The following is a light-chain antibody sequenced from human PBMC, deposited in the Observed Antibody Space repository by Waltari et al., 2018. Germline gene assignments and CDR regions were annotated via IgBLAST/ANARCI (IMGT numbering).Light chain of an antibody. V-gene: IGKV3-11*01. CDR3: QQRFSWPPLN. J-gene: IGKJ4*01. Sequence: EVVLTQSPATLSLSPGERATLSCRSRQTVHSYLAWYQQRPGQAPRLLIYDTSNRSSSMPARFSGSESGTDVTLNISSQEPEDFAVYYEQQRFSWPPLNLGGGTKVEVK. CDR1: QTVHSY. CDR2: DTS.